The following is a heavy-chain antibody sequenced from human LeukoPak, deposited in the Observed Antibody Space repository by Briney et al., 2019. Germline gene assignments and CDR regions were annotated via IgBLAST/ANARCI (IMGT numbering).Heavy chain of an antibody. Sequence: GGSLRLSCTPSGFTFSTYAMNWVRQAPGKGLEWVGGITGNAGFIGYADSVKGRFIISRDNTNNRLLLQMRSLRGEDTAVYYCAKDKVPDGKWEIDRWGQGTLVTVSS. CDR2: ITGNAGFI. CDR3: AKDKVPDGKWEIDR. J-gene: IGHJ5*02. V-gene: IGHV3-23*01. D-gene: IGHD1-26*01. CDR1: GFTFSTYA.